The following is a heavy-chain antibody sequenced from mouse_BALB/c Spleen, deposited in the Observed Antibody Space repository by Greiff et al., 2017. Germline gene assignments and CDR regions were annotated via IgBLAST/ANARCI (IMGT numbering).Heavy chain of an antibody. V-gene: IGHV5-17*02. Sequence: EVKLMESGGGLVQPGGSRKLSCAASGFTFSSFGMHWVRQAPEKGLEWVAYISSGSSTIYYADTVKGRFTISRDNPKNTLFLQMTSLRSEDTAMYYCARAYYMYDGSYYAMDYWGQGTSVTVSS. J-gene: IGHJ4*01. CDR1: GFTFSSFG. CDR2: ISSGSSTI. D-gene: IGHD2-14*01. CDR3: ARAYYMYDGSYYAMDY.